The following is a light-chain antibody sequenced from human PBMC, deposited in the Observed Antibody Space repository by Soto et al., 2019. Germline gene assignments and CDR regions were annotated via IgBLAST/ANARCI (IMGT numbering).Light chain of an antibody. Sequence: EIVMTQSPATLSVSPGERAALSCRASQSVSSNFAWYQQKPGQPPRLLIYGASTRATGIPARFSGSGSGTEFTLKISSLQSEDFAVYYCQQYNNWPYTFGQGNKLEIK. J-gene: IGKJ2*01. V-gene: IGKV3-15*01. CDR2: GAS. CDR1: QSVSSN. CDR3: QQYNNWPYT.